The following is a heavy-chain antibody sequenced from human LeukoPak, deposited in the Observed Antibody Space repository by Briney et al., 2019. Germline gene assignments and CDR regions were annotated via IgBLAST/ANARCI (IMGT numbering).Heavy chain of an antibody. CDR2: IKHDGSQK. CDR3: ARDAGFGYWVVDN. D-gene: IGHD5-12*01. J-gene: IGHJ4*02. V-gene: IGHV3-7*01. Sequence: PGGSLRLSCEAFGFTFSYSAMNWVRQAPGEGLEWVAHIKHDGSQKYYVDSVKGRFTISRDNAKNSLYLQMNSLRAEDTAVYYCARDAGFGYWVVDNWGQGTLVTVSS. CDR1: GFTFSYSA.